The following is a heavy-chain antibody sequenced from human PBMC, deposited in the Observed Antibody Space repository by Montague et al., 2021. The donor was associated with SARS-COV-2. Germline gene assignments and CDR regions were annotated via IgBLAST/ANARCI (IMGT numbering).Heavy chain of an antibody. J-gene: IGHJ6*02. Sequence: PALVKPTQTLTLTCTLSGFSLSTSGVGVGWIRQPPGKALEWLALIYWDDDKRYSPSLKSRLTITKDTSKNQVVLTMTNMDPVDTATYYCAHSRITMVRGVINYYGMDVWGQGTTVTVSS. CDR2: IYWDDDK. D-gene: IGHD3-10*01. CDR3: AHSRITMVRGVINYYGMDV. CDR1: GFSLSTSGVG. V-gene: IGHV2-5*02.